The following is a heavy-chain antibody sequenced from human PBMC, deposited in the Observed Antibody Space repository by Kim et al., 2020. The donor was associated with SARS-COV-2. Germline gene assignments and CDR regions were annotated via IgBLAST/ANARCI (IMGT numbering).Heavy chain of an antibody. D-gene: IGHD2-2*01. Sequence: SVKVSCKASGGTFSSYAISWVRQAPGQGLEWMGGIIPIFGTANYAQKFQGRVTITADESTSTAYVELSSLRSEDTAVYYCARDRDCSSTSCYEATRLYYYYGMDVWGQGTTVTVSS. CDR1: GGTFSSYA. CDR2: IIPIFGTA. CDR3: ARDRDCSSTSCYEATRLYYYYGMDV. J-gene: IGHJ6*02. V-gene: IGHV1-69*13.